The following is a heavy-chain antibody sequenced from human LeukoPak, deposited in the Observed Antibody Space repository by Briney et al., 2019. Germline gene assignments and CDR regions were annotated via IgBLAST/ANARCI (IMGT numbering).Heavy chain of an antibody. CDR1: GFTFSSYW. V-gene: IGHV3-7*01. CDR2: IKQDGSEK. Sequence: PGGSLRLSCAASGFTFSSYWVSWVRQAPGKGLEWVANIKQDGSEKYYVDSVKGRFTISRDNAKNSLYLQMNSLRAEDTAVYYCARDPGGYGSWGQGTLVTVSS. CDR3: ARDPGGYGS. D-gene: IGHD5-12*01. J-gene: IGHJ4*02.